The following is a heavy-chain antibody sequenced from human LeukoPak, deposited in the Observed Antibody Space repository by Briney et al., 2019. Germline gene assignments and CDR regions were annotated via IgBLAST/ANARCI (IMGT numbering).Heavy chain of an antibody. V-gene: IGHV4-38-2*02. Sequence: SETLSLTCAVTGYSISSGYYWGWIRQPPGKGLEWMGSIYHSGRTFYNPSLKSRVTISLDTSKNQFSLKLSSVTAADTAIYYCARDFSSSSTVYYYYYMDVWGKGTTVTVSS. J-gene: IGHJ6*03. D-gene: IGHD6-6*01. CDR1: GYSISSGYY. CDR3: ARDFSSSSTVYYYYYMDV. CDR2: IYHSGRT.